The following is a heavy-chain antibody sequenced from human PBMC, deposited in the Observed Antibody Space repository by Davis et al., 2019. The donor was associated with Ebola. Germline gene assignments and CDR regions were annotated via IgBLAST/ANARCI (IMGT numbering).Heavy chain of an antibody. J-gene: IGHJ4*02. CDR2: ISWNSGSI. Sequence: SLKISCAASGFIFDDHAMHWVRQVPGKGLEWVSGISWNSGSIDYADSVKGRFTISRDNAKNSLYLQLNSLRAEDTAFYYCAKDMAAAGPGELDYWGQGILVTVSS. CDR1: GFIFDDHA. D-gene: IGHD6-25*01. V-gene: IGHV3-9*01. CDR3: AKDMAAAGPGELDY.